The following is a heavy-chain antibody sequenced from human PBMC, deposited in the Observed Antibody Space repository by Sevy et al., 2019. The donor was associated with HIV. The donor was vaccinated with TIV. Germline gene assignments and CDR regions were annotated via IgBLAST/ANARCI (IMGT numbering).Heavy chain of an antibody. CDR2: IRYDGSNK. J-gene: IGHJ4*02. D-gene: IGHD3-10*01. Sequence: GGSLRLSCAASGFTFSSYGMHWVRQAPGKGLQWVTFIRYDGSNKYYADSVKGRFTISRDNSKNTLYLQMNSLRAEDTAVYYCAKDLAMVQGVIITPYFDYWGQRTLVTVSS. CDR1: GFTFSSYG. V-gene: IGHV3-30*02. CDR3: AKDLAMVQGVIITPYFDY.